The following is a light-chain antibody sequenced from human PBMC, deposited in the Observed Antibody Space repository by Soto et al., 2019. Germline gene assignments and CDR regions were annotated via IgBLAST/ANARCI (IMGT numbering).Light chain of an antibody. CDR3: QQSYSTPPYT. CDR1: QSISSY. CDR2: ATS. V-gene: IGKV1-39*01. Sequence: DIQMTQSPSSLSASVGDRVTITCRASQSISSYLNWYQQKPGKAPKLLIYATSSLQSGVPSRFSGSGSGTGFTLTISSLQPEDFATYYGQQSYSTPPYTFGQGTKLEIK. J-gene: IGKJ2*01.